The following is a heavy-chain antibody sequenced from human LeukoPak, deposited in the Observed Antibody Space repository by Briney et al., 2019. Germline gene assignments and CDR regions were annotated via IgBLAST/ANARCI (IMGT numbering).Heavy chain of an antibody. D-gene: IGHD2-2*02. J-gene: IGHJ5*02. Sequence: SETLSLTCTASGGSISSYYWSWIRQPPGKGLEWIGYIYYSGSTNYNPSLKSRVTISVDTSKTQFSLKLSSVTAADTAVYYCARGIRYCSSTSCYRRFNWFDPWGQGTLVTVSS. CDR2: IYYSGST. CDR3: ARGIRYCSSTSCYRRFNWFDP. CDR1: GGSISSYY. V-gene: IGHV4-59*01.